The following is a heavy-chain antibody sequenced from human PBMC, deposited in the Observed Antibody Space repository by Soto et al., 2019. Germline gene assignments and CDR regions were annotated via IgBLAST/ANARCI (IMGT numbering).Heavy chain of an antibody. V-gene: IGHV3-33*08. J-gene: IGHJ5*02. CDR3: ARDVGQQLVLNWFDP. CDR1: VFTVSSYG. Sequence: HPGGSLRLCCAAPVFTVSSYGMHWVRQAPGKGLEWVAVIWYDGSNKYYADSVKGRFTISRDNSKNTLYLQMNSLRAEDTAVYYCARDVGQQLVLNWFDPWGQGTLVTAPQ. D-gene: IGHD6-13*01. CDR2: IWYDGSNK.